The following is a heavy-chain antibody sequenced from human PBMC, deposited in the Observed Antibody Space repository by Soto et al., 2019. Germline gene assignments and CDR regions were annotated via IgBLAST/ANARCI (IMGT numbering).Heavy chain of an antibody. Sequence: EVQLVESGGALVQPGGSLRLSCAASGFTFSMHAIHWVRQAPGKGLDFVSGLSGNGRSTYYANSVKGRFTISRDNSKNTLYLQMGSLRAEDTAVYYCARVRQDYGDYDYWGQGTLVTVSS. V-gene: IGHV3-64*01. J-gene: IGHJ4*02. CDR1: GFTFSMHA. D-gene: IGHD4-17*01. CDR2: LSGNGRST. CDR3: ARVRQDYGDYDY.